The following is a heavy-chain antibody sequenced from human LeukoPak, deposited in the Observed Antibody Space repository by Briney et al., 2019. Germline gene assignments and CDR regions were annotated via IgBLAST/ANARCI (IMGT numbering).Heavy chain of an antibody. CDR3: ARNYYDSSAYYYFDY. D-gene: IGHD3-22*01. CDR2: ISSSSSYT. CDR1: GFTFSDYY. Sequence: GGSLRFSCAASGFTFSDYYMSWIRQAPGRGLEWVSYISSSSSYTNYADSVKGRFTISRDNAKNSLYLQMNSLRAEDTAVYYCARNYYDSSAYYYFDYWGQGTLVTVSS. J-gene: IGHJ4*02. V-gene: IGHV3-11*06.